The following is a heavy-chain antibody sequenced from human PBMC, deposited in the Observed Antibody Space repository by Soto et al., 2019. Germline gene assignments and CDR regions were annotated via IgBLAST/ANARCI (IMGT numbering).Heavy chain of an antibody. CDR1: GFTFTSSA. D-gene: IGHD6-13*01. Sequence: SVKVSCKASGFTFTSSAVQWVRQARGQRLEWIGWIVVGSGNTNYAQKFQERVTITRDMSTSTAYMELSSLRSEDTAVYYCAADQMGSSSWYWLDIQHWGQGTLVTVST. V-gene: IGHV1-58*01. CDR2: IVVGSGNT. CDR3: AADQMGSSSWYWLDIQH. J-gene: IGHJ1*01.